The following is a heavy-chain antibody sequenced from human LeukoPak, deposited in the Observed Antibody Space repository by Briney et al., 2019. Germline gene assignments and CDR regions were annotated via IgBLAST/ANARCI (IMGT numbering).Heavy chain of an antibody. CDR2: IMDDGGEI. CDR3: ARDKPRGSYYGSIFDS. D-gene: IGHD1-26*01. V-gene: IGHV3-7*01. CDR1: GFTFSSYW. Sequence: GGSLRLSCEASGFTFSSYWMSWVRQAPGKGLEWVANIMDDGGEIYYVDSVKGRFTISRDNAKSSLFLQMNSLRAEDAAVYYCARDKPRGSYYGSIFDSWGQGTLVTVSS. J-gene: IGHJ4*02.